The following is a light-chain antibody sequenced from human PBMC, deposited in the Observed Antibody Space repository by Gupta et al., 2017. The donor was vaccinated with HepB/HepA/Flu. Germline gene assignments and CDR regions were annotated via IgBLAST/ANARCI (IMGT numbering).Light chain of an antibody. CDR1: SSTFGNSY. CDR3: GTEDSSLARYV. CDR2: DSN. Sequence: QFLLTQPPSVSAAPGQKVTISCSGTSSTFGNSYVSWYQQLPGTAPKLVIYDSNKRPSGIPDRFSGSKSGTSATLYIXGXQTGDEXDYYCGTEDSSLARYVFGPGTRVTVL. V-gene: IGLV1-51*01. J-gene: IGLJ1*01.